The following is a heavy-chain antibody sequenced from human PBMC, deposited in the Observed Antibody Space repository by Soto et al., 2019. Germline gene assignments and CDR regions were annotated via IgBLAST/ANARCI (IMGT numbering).Heavy chain of an antibody. V-gene: IGHV1-3*01. D-gene: IGHD2-2*01. CDR3: AFSPGGIVVVPAAILEDAFDT. J-gene: IGHJ3*02. Sequence: ASVKVSCKASGYTFTSYAMHWVRQAPGQRLEWMGWINAGNGNTKYSQKFQGRVTITRDTSASTAYMELSSLRSEDTAVYYCAFSPGGIVVVPAAILEDAFDTWGQGTMVTVSS. CDR2: INAGNGNT. CDR1: GYTFTSYA.